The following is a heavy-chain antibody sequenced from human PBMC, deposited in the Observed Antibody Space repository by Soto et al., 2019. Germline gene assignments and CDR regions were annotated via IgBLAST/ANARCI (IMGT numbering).Heavy chain of an antibody. J-gene: IGHJ6*02. CDR1: GGSISSGDYY. CDR3: ARHYGSGHYYGMDV. D-gene: IGHD3-10*01. CDR2: IYYSGIT. Sequence: SETLSLTCAVSGGSISSGDYYWSWIRQPPGKGLEWIGSIYYSGITYYNPSLKSRVTISVDTSKNQFSLKLSSVTAADTAVYYCARHYGSGHYYGMDVWGQGTTVTVSS. V-gene: IGHV4-39*01.